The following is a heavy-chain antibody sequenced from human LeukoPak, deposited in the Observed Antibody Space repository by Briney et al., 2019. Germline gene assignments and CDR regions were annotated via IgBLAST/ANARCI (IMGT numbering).Heavy chain of an antibody. D-gene: IGHD6-13*01. J-gene: IGHJ4*02. CDR1: GGSISRYY. Sequence: PSETLSLTCTVSGGSISRYYWSWIRQPPGKRLEWIGYIYYGGSTNYNPSLKSRVTISVDTSKNQFSLKLSSVTAADTAVYYCARGGIGAAGPVGYWGQGTLVTVSS. CDR2: IYYGGST. CDR3: ARGGIGAAGPVGY. V-gene: IGHV4-59*01.